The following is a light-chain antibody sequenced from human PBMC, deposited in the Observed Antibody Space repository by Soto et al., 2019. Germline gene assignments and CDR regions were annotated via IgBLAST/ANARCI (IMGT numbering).Light chain of an antibody. Sequence: DIQMTQSPSSLSASIGDRVTITCRASQSVSSYLNWYQQKPGRAPKLLIYAASSLPSGVPSRFSGSGSGTDFILTISSLQPEDFATYYCQQSYSTPLTFGGGTKVEIK. CDR1: QSVSSY. J-gene: IGKJ4*01. V-gene: IGKV1-39*01. CDR3: QQSYSTPLT. CDR2: AAS.